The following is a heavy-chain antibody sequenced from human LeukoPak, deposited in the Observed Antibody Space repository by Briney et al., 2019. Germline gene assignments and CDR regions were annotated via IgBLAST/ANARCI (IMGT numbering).Heavy chain of an antibody. V-gene: IGHV3-21*01. CDR1: GFTFSSYS. CDR3: ARDIVVVVAAQYYYYYGMDV. D-gene: IGHD2-15*01. CDR2: ISSSSSYI. J-gene: IGHJ6*02. Sequence: TGGSLRLSCAASGFTFSSYSMNWVRQAPGKGLEWVSSISSSSSYIYYADSVKGRFTISRDNAKNSLNLQMNSLRAEDTAVYYCARDIVVVVAAQYYYYYGMDVWGQGTTVTVSS.